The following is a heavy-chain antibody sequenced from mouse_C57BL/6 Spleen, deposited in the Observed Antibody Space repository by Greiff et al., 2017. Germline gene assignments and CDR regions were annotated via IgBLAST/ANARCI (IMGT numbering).Heavy chain of an antibody. D-gene: IGHD1-1*01. CDR1: GYTFTSYW. J-gene: IGHJ2*01. CDR3: ARLYGSYFDY. CDR2: IDPSDSYT. Sequence: QVQLQQPGAELVMPGASVKLSCKASGYTFTSYWMHWVKRRPGQGLEWIGEIDPSDSYTNYNQKFKGKTTLTVDKSSSTAYMQLSSLTSEDSAVYYCARLYGSYFDYWGQGTTLTVSA. V-gene: IGHV1-69*01.